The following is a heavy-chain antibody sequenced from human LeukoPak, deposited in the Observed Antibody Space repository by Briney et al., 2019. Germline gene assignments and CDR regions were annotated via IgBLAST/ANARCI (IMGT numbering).Heavy chain of an antibody. CDR2: INHTIGSK. CDR1: GYTFTRSY. D-gene: IGHD2-2*02. V-gene: IGHV1-46*01. J-gene: IGHJ6*03. Sequence: ASVKLSRKSSGYTFTRSYIHWVRRAPCDRREWRGIINHTIGSKSYAQKFQGRVTMTREKSTSTVYMEMSRLRCEDTAVYYCARVAAEVVGVPGAIGFGWVRRDYYYMD. CDR3: ARVAAEVVGVPGAIGFGWVRRDYYYMD.